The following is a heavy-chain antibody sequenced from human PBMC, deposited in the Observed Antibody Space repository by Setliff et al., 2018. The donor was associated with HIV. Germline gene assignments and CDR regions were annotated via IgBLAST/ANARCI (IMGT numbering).Heavy chain of an antibody. CDR3: ATLDYYGSQTYNLALHY. D-gene: IGHD3-10*01. Sequence: KTSETLSLTCSVSGASITSHNWSWIRQAAGKGLEWIGRIYTRGNTNYNPSLRSRVTMSVDTSKNQFSLRLSSVTAADTAMYYCATLDYYGSQTYNLALHYWGQGTLVTVSS. J-gene: IGHJ4*02. CDR1: GASITSHN. CDR2: IYTRGNT. V-gene: IGHV4-4*07.